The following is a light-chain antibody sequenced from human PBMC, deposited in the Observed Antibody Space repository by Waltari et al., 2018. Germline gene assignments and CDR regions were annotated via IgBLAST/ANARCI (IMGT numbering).Light chain of an antibody. J-gene: IGLJ2*01. CDR1: DIRGKT. Sequence: YELTQPPSVSVAPGKTAKIPCGGHDIRGKTVHWYQQKPGQAPVLVLSDDTVRPPGIPKRFSASDTATLTIARVEAGDEAVYYCQVWDGDSDHPVFGGGTKLTVL. V-gene: IGLV3-21*03. CDR2: DDT. CDR3: QVWDGDSDHPV.